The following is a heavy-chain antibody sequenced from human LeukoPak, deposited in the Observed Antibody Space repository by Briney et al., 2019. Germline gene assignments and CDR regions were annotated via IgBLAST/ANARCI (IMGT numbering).Heavy chain of an antibody. Sequence: GGSLRLSCAASGFTFTSYAMSWVRQAPGKGLEWVSTVSNSGGNTYYADSVKGRFTISRDNSKNTLYLQMNSLRADDTAVYYCARRVGAGVAAGNFDCWGQGTLVTVSS. CDR2: VSNSGGNT. D-gene: IGHD6-13*01. CDR3: ARRVGAGVAAGNFDC. V-gene: IGHV3-23*01. CDR1: GFTFTSYA. J-gene: IGHJ4*02.